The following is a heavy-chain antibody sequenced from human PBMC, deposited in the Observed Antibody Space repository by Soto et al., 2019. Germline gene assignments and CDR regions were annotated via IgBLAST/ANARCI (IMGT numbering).Heavy chain of an antibody. CDR1: GFTFTSSA. CDR2: IVVGSGNT. V-gene: IGHV1-58*02. CDR3: AANSGLLGGSCWPFDY. D-gene: IGHD2-15*01. J-gene: IGHJ4*02. Sequence: GASVKVSCKASGFTFTSSAMQWVRQARGQRLEWIGWIVVGSGNTNYAQKFQERVTITRDMSTSTAYMELSSLRPEDTAVYYCAANSGLLGGSCWPFDYWGQGTLVTVSS.